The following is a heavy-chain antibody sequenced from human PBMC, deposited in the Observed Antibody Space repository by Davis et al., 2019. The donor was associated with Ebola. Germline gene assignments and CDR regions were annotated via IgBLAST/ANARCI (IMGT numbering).Heavy chain of an antibody. J-gene: IGHJ5*02. CDR2: IDHDGSYT. V-gene: IGHV3-74*01. D-gene: IGHD2-2*01. CDR1: GFTFDIFG. CDR3: ARVLSKNALDP. Sequence: HTGGSLRLSCAASGFTFDIFGMNWVRQVPGKGLEWVSLIDHDGSYTGYADSVKGRFTISRDNAKNTVYLQMNSLRAEDTAVYYCARVLSKNALDPWGQGTLVTVSS.